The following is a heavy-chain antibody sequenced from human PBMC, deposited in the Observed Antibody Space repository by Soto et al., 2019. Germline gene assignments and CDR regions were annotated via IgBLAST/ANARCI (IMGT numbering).Heavy chain of an antibody. Sequence: GGSLRLSCAVSGFTLSDSGMAWVRQAPGKGPEWISSISSGGTYIYYADSVRGRFTISRDNAKNSLYLQMNSLRVDDTGLYYCARYTEYSSRLRFEYRGQGTLGTVSS. CDR2: ISSGGTYI. V-gene: IGHV3-21*01. CDR3: ARYTEYSSRLRFEY. J-gene: IGHJ4*02. CDR1: GFTLSDSG. D-gene: IGHD6-6*01.